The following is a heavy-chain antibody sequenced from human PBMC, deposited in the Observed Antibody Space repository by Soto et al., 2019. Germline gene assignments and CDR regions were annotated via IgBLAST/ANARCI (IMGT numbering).Heavy chain of an antibody. V-gene: IGHV4-4*07. J-gene: IGHJ5*02. D-gene: IGHD1-1*01. CDR3: ARDGTKTLRDWYDP. Sequence: PPETPSPTRTASGASISAFSWSSVRNSAGKGLEWIGRIYPTGPTDYTPSLKSRVMMSVDTSKKQFSLKLRSVTAADTAVYYCARDGTKTLRDWYDPWGKAISVTVSS. CDR1: GASISAFS. CDR2: IYPTGPT.